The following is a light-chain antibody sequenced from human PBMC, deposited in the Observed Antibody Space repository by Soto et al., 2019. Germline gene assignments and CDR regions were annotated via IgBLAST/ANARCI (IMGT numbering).Light chain of an antibody. V-gene: IGKV1-39*01. CDR1: QSISSY. CDR3: QQSSSTPLT. Sequence: DIQMTQSPSSLSASVGDRVTITCRASQSISSYLNWYQQNPGKAPKLLIYAASSLHSGVPSRFSGSGSGTDFTLTISSLQPEDFATYYCQQSSSTPLTFGGGTKVEIK. CDR2: AAS. J-gene: IGKJ4*01.